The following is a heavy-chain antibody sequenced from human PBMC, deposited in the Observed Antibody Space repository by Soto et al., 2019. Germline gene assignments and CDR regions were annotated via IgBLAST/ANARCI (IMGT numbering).Heavy chain of an antibody. Sequence: SETLSLTCTVSGGSIRSYYLSWIRQPPGKGLEWIGYIYYSGSTNYNPSLKSRVTISVDTSKNQFSLKLSSVTAADTAVYYCARRYSSSLDVWGQGTTVTVSS. J-gene: IGHJ6*02. CDR3: ARRYSSSLDV. CDR2: IYYSGST. CDR1: GGSIRSYY. D-gene: IGHD6-13*01. V-gene: IGHV4-59*08.